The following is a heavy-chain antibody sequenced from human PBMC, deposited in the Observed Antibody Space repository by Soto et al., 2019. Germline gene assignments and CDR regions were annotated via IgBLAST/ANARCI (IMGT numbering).Heavy chain of an antibody. V-gene: IGHV3-23*01. D-gene: IGHD5-12*01. CDR3: PFGWGGGHEGY. CDR1: GLTFSAYP. Sequence: EVQKLESGGGLVQPGGSLRLSCAASGLTFSAYPMSWVHQAPGKGLEWVSSISGSGDRTYYADSVKGRFTIYRDNSKNTLYLQMNSLRVEDTAVYFCPFGWGGGHEGYWGQGTLVTVSS. CDR2: ISGSGDRT. J-gene: IGHJ4*02.